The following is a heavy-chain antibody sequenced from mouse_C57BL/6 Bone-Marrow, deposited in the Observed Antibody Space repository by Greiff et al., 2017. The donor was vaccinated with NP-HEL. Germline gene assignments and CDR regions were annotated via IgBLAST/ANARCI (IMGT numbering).Heavy chain of an antibody. V-gene: IGHV1-82*01. D-gene: IGHD2-1*01. J-gene: IGHJ4*01. CDR3: ARPIYYGNPFAMDY. CDR1: GYAFSSSW. Sequence: QVQLKQSGPELVKPGASVKISCKASGYAFSSSWMNWVKQRPGKGLEWIGRIYPGDGDTNYNGKFKGKATLTADKSSSTAYMQLSSLTSEDSAVYFCARPIYYGNPFAMDYWGQGTSVTVSS. CDR2: IYPGDGDT.